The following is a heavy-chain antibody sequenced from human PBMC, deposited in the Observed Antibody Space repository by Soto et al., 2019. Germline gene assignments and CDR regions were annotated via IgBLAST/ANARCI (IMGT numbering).Heavy chain of an antibody. Sequence: EVQLLESGGGLVQPGGSLRLSCAASGFTFSSYAMSWVHQAPGKGLEWVSAISGSGGSTYYADSVKGRFTISRDNSKNTLYLQMNSLRAEDTAVYYCAKVAVATIVSANDAFDIWGQGTMVTVSS. J-gene: IGHJ3*02. V-gene: IGHV3-23*01. CDR3: AKVAVATIVSANDAFDI. CDR1: GFTFSSYA. D-gene: IGHD5-12*01. CDR2: ISGSGGST.